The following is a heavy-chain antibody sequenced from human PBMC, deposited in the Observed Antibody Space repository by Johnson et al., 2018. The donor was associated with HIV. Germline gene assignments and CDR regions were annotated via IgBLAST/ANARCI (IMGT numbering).Heavy chain of an antibody. V-gene: IGHV3-23*04. D-gene: IGHD2-15*01. CDR1: GFTFDDYG. J-gene: IGHJ3*02. CDR3: ARDHFTPAGSDAFDI. CDR2: ISGSGGST. Sequence: VQLVESGGGVVRPGGSLRLSCAASGFTFDDYGMSWVRQAPGKGLEWVSGISGSGGSTYYADSVRGRVTISRDNSKNTLYLQMNSLRAEDTAVYYCARDHFTPAGSDAFDIWGQGTMVTVSS.